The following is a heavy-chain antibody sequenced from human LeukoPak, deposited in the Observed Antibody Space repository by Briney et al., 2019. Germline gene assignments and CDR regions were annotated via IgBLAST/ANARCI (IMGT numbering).Heavy chain of an antibody. CDR2: INHSGST. Sequence: PSETLSLTCAVYGGSFSGYYWSWIRQPPGKGLEWIGEINHSGSTNYNPSLKSRVTISVDTSKNQISLKLSSVTAADTAVYYCVRLGQFCGGDCYPPSFDYWGQGTLVTVSS. J-gene: IGHJ4*02. D-gene: IGHD2-21*02. CDR3: VRLGQFCGGDCYPPSFDY. V-gene: IGHV4-34*01. CDR1: GGSFSGYY.